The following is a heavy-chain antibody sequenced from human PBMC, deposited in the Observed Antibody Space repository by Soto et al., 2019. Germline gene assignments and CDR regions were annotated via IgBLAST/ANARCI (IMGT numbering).Heavy chain of an antibody. CDR1: GLTFSDCY. CDR2: ISSSGSSI. CDR3: ARVRFGEWGYAMDV. Sequence: QVQLVESGGGLVKPGGSLRLSCAASGLTFSDCYMNWIRQAPGKGLEWVSYISSSGSSINYADSVKGRFTISRDNAKNSLYLQMNSLRAVDTAMYYCARVRFGEWGYAMDVWGQGTTVTVSS. J-gene: IGHJ6*02. D-gene: IGHD3-10*01. V-gene: IGHV3-11*01.